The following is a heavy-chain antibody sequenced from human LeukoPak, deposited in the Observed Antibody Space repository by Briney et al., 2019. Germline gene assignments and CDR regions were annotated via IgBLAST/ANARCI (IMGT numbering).Heavy chain of an antibody. D-gene: IGHD6-19*01. V-gene: IGHV3-74*01. J-gene: IGHJ4*02. CDR2: INADGSST. CDR3: APSSLTYSSGWYGY. Sequence: GGSLRLSCAASGFTFSSCWMHWVRQAPGKGLVWVSRINADGSSTSYADSVKGRFTISRDNAKNTLYLQMNSLRAEDTAEYYCAPSSLTYSSGWYGYWGQGTLVTVSS. CDR1: GFTFSSCW.